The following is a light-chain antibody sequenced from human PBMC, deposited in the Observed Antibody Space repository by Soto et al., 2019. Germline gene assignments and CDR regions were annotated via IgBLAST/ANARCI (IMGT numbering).Light chain of an antibody. J-gene: IGKJ2*01. CDR1: QSVTGTN. CDR2: DAV. Sequence: IVLTQSPVTLSLSPGEGATLSCRARQSVTGTNLAWYQQRAGQAPRLLIYDAVRRATGIPDRFSGSGSGTDFTLTISRLEPEDFAVYYCHQYGSSLGTFGQGTKVEI. V-gene: IGKV3-20*01. CDR3: HQYGSSLGT.